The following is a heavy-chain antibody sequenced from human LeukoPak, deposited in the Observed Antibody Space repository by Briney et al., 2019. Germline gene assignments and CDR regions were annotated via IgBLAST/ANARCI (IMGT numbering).Heavy chain of an antibody. CDR3: ARSNWNYDY. Sequence: GGSLTLSCTACGFTLSSYYIHWVRHAPERGLEWVSRINGDEGSPSYAGSVKGRFTISRDNAKDTLYLKMNSVRAEDTAVYFCARSNWNYDYWGQGTLVTGSA. J-gene: IGHJ4*02. D-gene: IGHD1-7*01. V-gene: IGHV3-74*01. CDR1: GFTLSSYY. CDR2: INGDEGSP.